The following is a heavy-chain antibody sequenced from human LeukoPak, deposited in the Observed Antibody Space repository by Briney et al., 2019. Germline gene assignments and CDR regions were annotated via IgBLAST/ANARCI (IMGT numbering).Heavy chain of an antibody. Sequence: GGSLRLSCAASGFTFSSYAMSWVRQAPGKGLEWISAISGSGGSTYYADSVKGRFTISRDNSKNTLYLQMNSLRAEDTAVYYCAKGGKDGYCSSTSCYPFDYWGQGTLVTVSS. CDR1: GFTFSSYA. D-gene: IGHD2-2*03. J-gene: IGHJ4*02. CDR3: AKGGKDGYCSSTSCYPFDY. V-gene: IGHV3-23*01. CDR2: ISGSGGST.